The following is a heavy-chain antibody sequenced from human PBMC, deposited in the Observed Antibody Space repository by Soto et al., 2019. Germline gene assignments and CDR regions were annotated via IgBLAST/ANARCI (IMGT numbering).Heavy chain of an antibody. Sequence: GGSLRLSCAASGFTFSSYDMHWVRQATGKGLEWVSAIGSAGDTYYPGSVKGRFTISRENAKNSLYLQMNSLRAEDTAVYYCARDLRSSRLPNPGYYYYGMDVWGQVTTVTVSS. CDR3: ARDLRSSRLPNPGYYYYGMDV. J-gene: IGHJ6*01. V-gene: IGHV3-13*01. CDR2: IGSAGDT. D-gene: IGHD6-13*01. CDR1: GFTFSSYD.